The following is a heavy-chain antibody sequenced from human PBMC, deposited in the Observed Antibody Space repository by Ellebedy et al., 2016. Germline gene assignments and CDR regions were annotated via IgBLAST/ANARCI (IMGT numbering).Heavy chain of an antibody. J-gene: IGHJ3*01. CDR2: ISGSGSST. V-gene: IGHV3-23*01. Sequence: GESLKISXAASGFSSRMYDMSWVRQAPGKGLEWVSGISGSGSSTHYADSVKGRFTISRDKSKNTVSLQMNSLRTEDTALYYCAKAYFSRAYCGGDCYLDDPFDVWGQGTVVTVSS. CDR3: AKAYFSRAYCGGDCYLDDPFDV. D-gene: IGHD2-21*01. CDR1: GFSSRMYD.